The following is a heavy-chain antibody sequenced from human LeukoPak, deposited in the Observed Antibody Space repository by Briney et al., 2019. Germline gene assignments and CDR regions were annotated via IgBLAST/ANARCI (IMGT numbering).Heavy chain of an antibody. CDR2: ISSSSSYI. V-gene: IGHV3-21*01. Sequence: GGSLRLSCAASGFTFSSYSMNWVRQAPGKGLEWVSSISSSSSYIYYADSVKGRFTISRDNAKNSLYLQMNSLRAEDTAVYYCARDYNYYDSSGYYLDYWGQGTLVTVSS. CDR1: GFTFSSYS. J-gene: IGHJ4*02. CDR3: ARDYNYYDSSGYYLDY. D-gene: IGHD3-22*01.